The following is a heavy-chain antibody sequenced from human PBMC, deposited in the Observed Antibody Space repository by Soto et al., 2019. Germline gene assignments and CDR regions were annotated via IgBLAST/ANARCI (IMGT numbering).Heavy chain of an antibody. CDR2: ISAYNGNT. Sequence: GASVKISCKASGYTFTSYGISWVRQAPGQGLEWMGWISAYNGNTNYAQKLQGRVTMTTDTSTSTAYMELRRLRSDDTAVYYCARAPLSIAALYYSYYYGMDVWGQGTTVTVSS. CDR1: GYTFTSYG. D-gene: IGHD6-6*01. J-gene: IGHJ6*02. CDR3: ARAPLSIAALYYSYYYGMDV. V-gene: IGHV1-18*04.